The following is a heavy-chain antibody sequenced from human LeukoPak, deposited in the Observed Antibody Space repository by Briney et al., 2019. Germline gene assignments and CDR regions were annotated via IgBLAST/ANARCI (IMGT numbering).Heavy chain of an antibody. CDR3: AKDLGDYGDYDPPGY. CDR1: GFTFSSHV. CDR2: ISYDVSNQ. V-gene: IGHV3-30-3*01. Sequence: GSLRLSCAASGFTFSSHVFHWVRQAPGKGLEWVAIISYDVSNQYYTDSVKGRFTIARDNSKKTLYLQMDSLRLDDTAVYYCAKDLGDYGDYDPPGYWGQGTLVTVSS. D-gene: IGHD4-17*01. J-gene: IGHJ4*02.